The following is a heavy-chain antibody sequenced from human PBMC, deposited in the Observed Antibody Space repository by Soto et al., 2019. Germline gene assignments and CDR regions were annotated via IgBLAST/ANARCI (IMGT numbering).Heavy chain of an antibody. CDR2: INPNSGGT. Sequence: ASVKVSCKASGYTFTGYYMHWVRQAPGQGLEWMGWINPNSGGTNYAQKFQGWVTMTRDTSISTAYMELSGLRSDDTAVYYCAREISIVGAIYYYYGMDVWGQGTTVTAP. CDR1: GYTFTGYY. J-gene: IGHJ6*02. D-gene: IGHD1-26*01. V-gene: IGHV1-2*04. CDR3: AREISIVGAIYYYYGMDV.